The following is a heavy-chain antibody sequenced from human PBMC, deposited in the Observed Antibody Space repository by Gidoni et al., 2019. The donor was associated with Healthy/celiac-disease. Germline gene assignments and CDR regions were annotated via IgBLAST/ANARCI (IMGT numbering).Heavy chain of an antibody. CDR2: IDPSDSYT. V-gene: IGHV5-10-1*03. CDR1: GYSFTSYW. D-gene: IGHD3-22*01. CDR3: ARWGTGYYYDSSGEVFDY. J-gene: IGHJ4*02. Sequence: EVQLVQSGAEVKKPGESLRISCKGSGYSFTSYWIIWVRQMTGKGLGWMGRIDPSDSYTNYSPSFQGHVTISADKSISTAYLQWSSLKASDTAMYYCARWGTGYYYDSSGEVFDYWGQGTLVTVSS.